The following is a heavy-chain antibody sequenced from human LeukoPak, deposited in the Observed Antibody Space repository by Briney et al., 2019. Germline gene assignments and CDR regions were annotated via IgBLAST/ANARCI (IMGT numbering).Heavy chain of an antibody. D-gene: IGHD2-15*01. V-gene: IGHV3-53*01. CDR2: IYSGGST. Sequence: GGSLRLSCAASGFTVSSNYMSWVRQAPGKGLEWVSVIYSGGSTYYADSVKGRFTISRDNSKNTLYLQMNSLRAEDTAVYYCARHRTPIYSRAFDIWGQGTMVTVSS. CDR1: GFTVSSNY. CDR3: ARHRTPIYSRAFDI. J-gene: IGHJ3*02.